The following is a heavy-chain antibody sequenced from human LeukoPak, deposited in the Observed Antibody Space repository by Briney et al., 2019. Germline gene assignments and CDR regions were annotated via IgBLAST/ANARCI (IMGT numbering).Heavy chain of an antibody. D-gene: IGHD3-22*01. J-gene: IGHJ4*02. V-gene: IGHV3-23*01. CDR1: GITLSNYG. CDR2: ISDSGGRT. CDR3: AKRGVVIRVILVGFHKEANYFDS. Sequence: GGSLRLSCAVSGITLSNYGMSWVRQAPGKGLQWVAGISDSGGRTNYAAPVKGRFTISRDNPKNTLYLQMNGLRVEDTAVYFCAKRGVVIRVILVGFHKEANYFDSWGQGALVTVSS.